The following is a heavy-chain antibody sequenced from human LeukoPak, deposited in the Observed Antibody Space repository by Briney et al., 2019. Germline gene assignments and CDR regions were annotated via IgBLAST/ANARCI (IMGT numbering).Heavy chain of an antibody. CDR3: ASGSGDY. J-gene: IGHJ4*02. CDR1: GFTFSSYG. Sequence: GGSLRLSCAASGFTFSSYGMHWVRQAPGKGLEWVAVIWSHGSKKYYADSVKGRFTISRDNSRNTLYLQMNSLRAEDTAVYYSASGSGDYWGQGTLVTVSS. D-gene: IGHD3-10*01. CDR2: IWSHGSKK. V-gene: IGHV3-33*01.